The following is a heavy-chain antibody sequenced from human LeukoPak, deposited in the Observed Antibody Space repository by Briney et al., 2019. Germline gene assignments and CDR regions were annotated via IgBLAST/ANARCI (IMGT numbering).Heavy chain of an antibody. CDR1: GFPFGSFA. CDR3: ARDGSWGDYQFYFYMDV. V-gene: IGHV3-23*01. D-gene: IGHD2-2*01. J-gene: IGHJ6*03. Sequence: GGPLRLPCEAPGFPFGSFAMSWFRQAPGKGLDCLSGISASGHYIYQADSVKGRFTISRDNSKNTLYIEMNSLRAEDTAVYYCARDGSWGDYQFYFYMDVWGKGTTVTVSS. CDR2: ISASGHYI.